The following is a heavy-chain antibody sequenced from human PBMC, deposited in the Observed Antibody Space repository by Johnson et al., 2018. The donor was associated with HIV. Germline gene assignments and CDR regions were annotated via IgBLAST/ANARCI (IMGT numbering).Heavy chain of an antibody. V-gene: IGHV3-30-3*01. CDR3: AREQLGAFDI. D-gene: IGHD6-6*01. CDR1: GFTFSSYA. Sequence: QVHLVESGGGVVQPGRSLRLSCAASGFTFSSYAMHWVRQAPAKGLEWVAAISYDGSNKYYAESVKGRFTISRDNAKNSLYLQMNSLRAEDTAVYYCAREQLGAFDIWGQGTTVTVSS. CDR2: ISYDGSNK. J-gene: IGHJ3*02.